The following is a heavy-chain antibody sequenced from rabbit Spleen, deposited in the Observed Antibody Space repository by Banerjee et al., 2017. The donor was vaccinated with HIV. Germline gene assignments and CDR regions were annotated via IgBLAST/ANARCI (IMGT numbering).Heavy chain of an antibody. D-gene: IGHD1-1*01. CDR1: GLDFSGDSY. J-gene: IGHJ6*01. CDR2: IDIGSSGFT. V-gene: IGHV1S45*01. Sequence: QQQLEESGGGLVKPGGTLTLTCKASGLDFSGDSYDSYMCWVRQAPGKGLEWIACIDIGSSGFTYFASWVNGRVTISKTSSTTVTLQMTSLTAADTATYFCARDTSSSFSSYGMDLWGPGTLVTVS. CDR3: ARDTSSSFSSYGMDL.